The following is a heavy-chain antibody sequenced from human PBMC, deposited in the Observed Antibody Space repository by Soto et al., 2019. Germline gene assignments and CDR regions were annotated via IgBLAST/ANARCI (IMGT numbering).Heavy chain of an antibody. D-gene: IGHD2-8*01. V-gene: IGHV3-30-3*01. CDR2: ISYDGNTQ. J-gene: IGHJ5*02. CDR1: GFTLSSYS. Sequence: PGGSLRLSCAASGFTLSSYSIHWVRQAPGKGLDWVAVISYDGNTQFYGDSVKGRFIVSRDNSRNTLYLQLNNLQAEDTAVYYCARWWMYAPRFDPWGQGTLVTVSS. CDR3: ARWWMYAPRFDP.